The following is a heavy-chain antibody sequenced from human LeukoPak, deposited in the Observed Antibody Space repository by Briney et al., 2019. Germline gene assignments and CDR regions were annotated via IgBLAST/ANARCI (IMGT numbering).Heavy chain of an antibody. CDR1: GFTFSSYA. Sequence: GGSLRLSCAASGFTFSSYAMSWVRQAPGKGLEWVSSIRSSSTYIYYADSVKGRFTISRGNAKNSLYLQMNSLRAEDTAVYYCARDYGDRCFDYWGQGTLVTVSS. CDR2: IRSSSTYI. J-gene: IGHJ4*02. CDR3: ARDYGDRCFDY. V-gene: IGHV3-21*01. D-gene: IGHD4-17*01.